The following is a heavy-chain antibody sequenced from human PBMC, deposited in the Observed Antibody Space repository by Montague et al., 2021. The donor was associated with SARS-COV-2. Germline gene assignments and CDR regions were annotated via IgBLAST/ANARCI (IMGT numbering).Heavy chain of an antibody. CDR3: ARVSLAAAATRSDY. CDR1: GGPVSSGGYY. D-gene: IGHD6-25*01. CDR2: IYYGGXT. J-gene: IGHJ4*02. Sequence: SETLSLTCTVSGGPVSSGGYYWSWIRQPPGKGLEWIGYIYYGGXTXYXXXXKRRVTISLDTSKNQFSLKLTSVTAADTAVYYCARVSLAAAATRSDYWGQGTLVTVSS. V-gene: IGHV4-61*08.